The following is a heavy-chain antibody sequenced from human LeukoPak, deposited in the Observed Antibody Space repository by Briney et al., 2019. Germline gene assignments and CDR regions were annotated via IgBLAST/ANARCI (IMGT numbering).Heavy chain of an antibody. V-gene: IGHV3-30*03. Sequence: RSGGSLRLSCAASGFTFSSYWMSWVRQAPGKGLEWVAVISYDGSNKYYADSVKGRFTISRDNSKNTLYLQMNSLRAEDTAVYYCARAEDVVVVPGPLRFDPWGQGTLVTVSS. CDR1: GFTFSSYW. CDR2: ISYDGSNK. J-gene: IGHJ5*02. D-gene: IGHD2-2*01. CDR3: ARAEDVVVVPGPLRFDP.